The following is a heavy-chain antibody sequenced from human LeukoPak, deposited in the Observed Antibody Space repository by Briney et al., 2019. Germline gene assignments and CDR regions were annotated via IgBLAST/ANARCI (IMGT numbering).Heavy chain of an antibody. CDR2: IYYSGST. V-gene: IGHV4-30-4*01. CDR1: GGSISSGDYY. J-gene: IGHJ4*02. D-gene: IGHD2-21*02. CDR3: ARGEVVTTPIDY. Sequence: SETLSLTCTVSGGSISSGDYYWSWIRQPPGKGLEWIGYIYYSGSTYYNPSLKSRVTISVDTSKNQFSLKLSSVTAADTAVYYCARGEVVTTPIDYWGQGTLVTVSS.